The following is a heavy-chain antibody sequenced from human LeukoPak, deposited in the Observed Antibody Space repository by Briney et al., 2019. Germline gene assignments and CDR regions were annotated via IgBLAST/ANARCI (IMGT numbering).Heavy chain of an antibody. Sequence: GASVKVSCTASGYSFTTFYIYWVRQAPGQGLEWMGRIDPNGGSTSYAQKFQGRVTMTRDTSTSTVYMELSSLRSDDTAIYYCARGFSYACDYWGQGTLVTVSS. CDR2: IDPNGGST. D-gene: IGHD5-18*01. V-gene: IGHV1-46*01. CDR1: GYSFTTFY. J-gene: IGHJ4*02. CDR3: ARGFSYACDY.